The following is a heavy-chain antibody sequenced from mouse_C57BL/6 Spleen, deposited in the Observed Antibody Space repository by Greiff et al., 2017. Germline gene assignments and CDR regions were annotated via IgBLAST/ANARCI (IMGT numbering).Heavy chain of an antibody. CDR1: GYTFTDYE. CDR2: IDPETGGT. J-gene: IGHJ1*03. D-gene: IGHD1-1*01. V-gene: IGHV1-15*01. CDR3: TRLYGSSHWYFDV. Sequence: VQLQESGAELVRPGASVTLSCKASGYTFTDYEMHWVKQTPVHGLEWIGAIDPETGGTAYNQKFKGKAILTADKSSSTAYMELRSLTSEDSAVYYCTRLYGSSHWYFDVWGTGTTVTVSS.